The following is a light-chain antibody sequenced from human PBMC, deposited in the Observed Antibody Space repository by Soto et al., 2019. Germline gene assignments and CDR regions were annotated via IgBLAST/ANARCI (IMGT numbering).Light chain of an antibody. CDR1: QSVGSTY. CDR3: QQYGSSPRT. V-gene: IGKV3-20*01. CDR2: GAS. J-gene: IGKJ1*01. Sequence: EIVLTQSPGTLSLSPGERATLSCRASQSVGSTYLAWYQQKPGQAPRLLIFGASSRATGIPDRFSGSGSGTDFTLTITTLEPEDFAVYYCQQYGSSPRTFGLGTKVDIK.